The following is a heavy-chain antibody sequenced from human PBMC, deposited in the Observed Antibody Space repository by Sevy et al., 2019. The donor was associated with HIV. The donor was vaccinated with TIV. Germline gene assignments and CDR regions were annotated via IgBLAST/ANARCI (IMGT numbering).Heavy chain of an antibody. CDR2: VYYSGNT. J-gene: IGHJ5*02. CDR3: TRVRGLIGWSDP. Sequence: SETLSLTCSVSGGSINNPDFNWSWVRQPPGRGLEWIGYVYYSGNTYYSPSLKTRASLSIDTSNNQFSLDLHSVTAADTAVYYCTRVRGLIGWSDPWGQGTLVTVS. CDR1: GGSINNPDFN. V-gene: IGHV4-30-4*01. D-gene: IGHD5-12*01.